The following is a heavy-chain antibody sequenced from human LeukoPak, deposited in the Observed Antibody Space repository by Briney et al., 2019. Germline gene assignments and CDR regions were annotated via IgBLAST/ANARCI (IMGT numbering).Heavy chain of an antibody. Sequence: SETLSLTCTVSGGSISTYYGSWIRQPPGNGLEWLGYISNSGSTNYNPSLKSQVTISIDTSKNQFSLKLSSVTAADTAVYYCAKASDSSSWDGYYSDYWGQGTLVTVSS. V-gene: IGHV4-59*01. D-gene: IGHD6-13*01. CDR3: AKASDSSSWDGYYSDY. CDR2: ISNSGST. CDR1: GGSISTYY. J-gene: IGHJ4*02.